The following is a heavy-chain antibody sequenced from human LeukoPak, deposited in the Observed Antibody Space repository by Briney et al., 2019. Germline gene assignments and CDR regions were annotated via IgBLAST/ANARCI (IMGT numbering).Heavy chain of an antibody. CDR2: ISAYNGNT. V-gene: IGHV1-18*01. Sequence: ASVKVSCKASGYTFTSYGISWVRQAPGQGLEWMGWISAYNGNTNYAQKLQGRVTMTTDTSTSTAYMELRSLRSDDTAAYYCARGSPSELGIAVAGSWGQGTLVTVSS. CDR3: ARGSPSELGIAVAGS. J-gene: IGHJ5*02. CDR1: GYTFTSYG. D-gene: IGHD6-19*01.